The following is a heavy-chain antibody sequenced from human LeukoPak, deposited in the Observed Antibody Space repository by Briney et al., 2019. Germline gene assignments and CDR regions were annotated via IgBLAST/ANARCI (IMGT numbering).Heavy chain of an antibody. J-gene: IGHJ5*02. Sequence: PSETLSLTGTVSGGSIGSYYWSWIRQPPGKELEWIGYIYYSWSTNYNPSLKSRVTISVDTSKNQFSLILNSVTAADTAVYYCARYSDAYAGARWFDHWGQGTLVTVSS. CDR2: IYYSWST. V-gene: IGHV4-59*01. CDR3: ARYSDAYAGARWFDH. CDR1: GGSIGSYY. D-gene: IGHD3-3*01.